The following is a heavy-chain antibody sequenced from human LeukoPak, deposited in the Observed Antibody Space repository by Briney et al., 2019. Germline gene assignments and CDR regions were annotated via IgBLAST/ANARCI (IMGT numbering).Heavy chain of an antibody. V-gene: IGHV3-49*04. CDR3: TSDIVVVPAAILPLLDY. CDR2: IRSKAYGGTT. Sequence: GGSLRLSCTASGFTFGDYAMSWVRQAPGKGLGWVGFIRSKAYGGTTEYAASVKGRFTISRDDSKSIAYLQMNSLKTEDTAMYYCTSDIVVVPAAILPLLDYWGQGTLVTVSS. D-gene: IGHD2-2*02. CDR1: GFTFGDYA. J-gene: IGHJ4*02.